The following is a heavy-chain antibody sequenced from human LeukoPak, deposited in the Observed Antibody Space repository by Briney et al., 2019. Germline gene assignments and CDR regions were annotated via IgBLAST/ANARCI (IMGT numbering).Heavy chain of an antibody. Sequence: ASVKISCKASGYTFNRNGIIWVRQAPGQGLEWMGWISGYSTNTKYAQKVQARITMTSDASSSTVHMELTSLTSDDTAVYYCAKAGRGTYYYFDYWGQGTLVTVSS. D-gene: IGHD1-26*01. V-gene: IGHV1-18*01. CDR3: AKAGRGTYYYFDY. CDR2: ISGYSTNT. J-gene: IGHJ4*02. CDR1: GYTFNRNG.